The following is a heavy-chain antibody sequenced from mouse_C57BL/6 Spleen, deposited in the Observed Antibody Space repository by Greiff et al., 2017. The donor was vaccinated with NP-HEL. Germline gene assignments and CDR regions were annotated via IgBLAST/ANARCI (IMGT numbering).Heavy chain of an antibody. CDR2: ILPGSGST. CDR3: ARGERIYYGNYLAMDY. D-gene: IGHD2-1*01. CDR1: GYTFTGYW. V-gene: IGHV1-9*01. J-gene: IGHJ4*01. Sequence: QVQLQQSGAELMKPGASVKLSCKATGYTFTGYWIEWVKQRPGHGLEWIGEILPGSGSTNYNEKFKGKATFTADTSSNTAYMQLSSLTTEDSAIYYCARGERIYYGNYLAMDYWGQGTSVTVSS.